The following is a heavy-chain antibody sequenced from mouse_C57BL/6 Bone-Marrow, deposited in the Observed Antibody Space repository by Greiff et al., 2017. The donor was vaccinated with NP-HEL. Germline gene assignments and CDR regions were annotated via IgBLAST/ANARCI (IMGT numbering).Heavy chain of an antibody. Sequence: VQLQQSGAELVKPGASVKLSCTASGFNIKDYYMHWVKQRTEQGLEWIGRIDPEDGETKYAPKFQGTATITADTSSNTAYRQLSSLTSEDTAVYYCAPAPHYYGSSPAYWGQGTLVTVSA. CDR2: IDPEDGET. D-gene: IGHD1-1*01. CDR3: APAPHYYGSSPAY. J-gene: IGHJ3*01. V-gene: IGHV14-2*01. CDR1: GFNIKDYY.